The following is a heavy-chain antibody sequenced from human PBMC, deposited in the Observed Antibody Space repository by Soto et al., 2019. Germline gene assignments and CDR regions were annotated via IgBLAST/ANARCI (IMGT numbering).Heavy chain of an antibody. V-gene: IGHV4-31*03. CDR3: ARSGYSYGPNPLLY. Sequence: TSETLSLTCTVSGGSISSGGYYWSWIRQHPGKGLEWIGYIYYSGSTYYNPSLKSRVTISVDTSKNQFSLKLSSVTAADTAVYYCARSGYSYGPNPLLYWGQGTLGTVSS. CDR2: IYYSGST. D-gene: IGHD5-18*01. J-gene: IGHJ4*02. CDR1: GGSISSGGYY.